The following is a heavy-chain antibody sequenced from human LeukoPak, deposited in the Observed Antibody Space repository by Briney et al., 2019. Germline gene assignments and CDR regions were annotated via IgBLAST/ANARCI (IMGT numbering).Heavy chain of an antibody. CDR2: INPNSGGT. D-gene: IGHD3-16*01. CDR1: VYTFTGYY. J-gene: IGHJ4*02. CDR3: ARASLDKHNDHVDY. V-gene: IGHV1-2*02. Sequence: ASVKVSCTASVYTFTGYYMHWVRQAPGQGLEWMGCINPNSGGTNYAQKFQGRVTMTRDTSITTAYMELRRMGSDDTAVYYCARASLDKHNDHVDYWGQGTLVTVSS.